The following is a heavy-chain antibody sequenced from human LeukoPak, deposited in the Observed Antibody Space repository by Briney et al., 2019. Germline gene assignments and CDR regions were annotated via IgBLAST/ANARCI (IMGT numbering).Heavy chain of an antibody. Sequence: NISCKGSGYSFTSYWIGWVRQMPGKGLEWMGIIPIFGTANYAQKFQGRVTITADESTSTAYMELSSLRSEDTAVYYCARGEAGMDVWGKGTTVTVSS. CDR1: GYSFTSYW. CDR2: IIPIFGTA. CDR3: ARGEAGMDV. V-gene: IGHV1-69*01. J-gene: IGHJ6*04. D-gene: IGHD1-26*01.